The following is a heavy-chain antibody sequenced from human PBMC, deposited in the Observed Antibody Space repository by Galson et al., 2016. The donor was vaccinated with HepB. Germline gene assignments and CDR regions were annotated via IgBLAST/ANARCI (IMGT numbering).Heavy chain of an antibody. D-gene: IGHD5-24*01. CDR1: GFTFSSYG. CDR3: AKGGLEMAWD. Sequence: SLRLSCAASGFTFSSYGMYWVRQAPGKGLEWVAVISFDGNNKYYADSVKGRITISRDNSKNMFYLQMNSLRPEDTAVYYCAKGGLEMAWDWGQGTLVTVSS. V-gene: IGHV3-30*18. CDR2: ISFDGNNK. J-gene: IGHJ4*02.